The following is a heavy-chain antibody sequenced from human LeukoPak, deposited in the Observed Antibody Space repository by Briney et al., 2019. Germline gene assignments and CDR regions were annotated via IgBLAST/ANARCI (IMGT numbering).Heavy chain of an antibody. Sequence: ASVKVSCKVSGYSLSDLSTHWVRQAAGKGLEWMGGFDPEDGETIYTQKFQGRVTMTEDKSTDTAYMEVSSLTSEDTAVYYCAGGGVYDLLDYWGQGTLVTVSS. D-gene: IGHD5/OR15-5a*01. J-gene: IGHJ4*02. CDR1: GYSLSDLS. CDR2: FDPEDGET. CDR3: AGGGVYDLLDY. V-gene: IGHV1-24*01.